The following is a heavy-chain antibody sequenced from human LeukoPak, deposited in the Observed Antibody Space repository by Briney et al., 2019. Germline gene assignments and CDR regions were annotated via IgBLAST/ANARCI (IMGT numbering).Heavy chain of an antibody. Sequence: PGGSLRLSCAASGFTFDDYAMHWVRQAPGKGLEWVSGISWNSGNIGYADSVKGRFTISRDNAKNSLYLQMNSLRAEDTALYYCAKDMTTNYYDSSGHFHGWGQGTLVTVSS. V-gene: IGHV3-9*01. J-gene: IGHJ4*02. CDR1: GFTFDDYA. CDR2: ISWNSGNI. CDR3: AKDMTTNYYDSSGHFHG. D-gene: IGHD3-22*01.